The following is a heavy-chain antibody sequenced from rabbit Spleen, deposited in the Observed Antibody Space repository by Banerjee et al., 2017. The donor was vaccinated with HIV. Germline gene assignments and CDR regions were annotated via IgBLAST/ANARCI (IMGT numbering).Heavy chain of an antibody. CDR3: ARGGWLGYAYLLTRLDL. CDR2: IYIGNTAT. J-gene: IGHJ3*01. CDR1: GFSFSSRDY. D-gene: IGHD6-1*01. Sequence: QEQLVESGGDLVKPEGSLTLTCTASGFSFSSRDYMCWVRQAPGKGLEWIACIYIGNTATWYATWAKGRFTISKTSSTTVTLQMTSLTVADTATYFCARGGWLGYAYLLTRLDLWGQGTLVTVS. V-gene: IGHV1S45*01.